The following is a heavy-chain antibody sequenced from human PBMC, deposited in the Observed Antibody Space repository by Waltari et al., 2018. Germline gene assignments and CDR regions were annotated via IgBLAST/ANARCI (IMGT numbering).Heavy chain of an antibody. D-gene: IGHD3-3*01. CDR1: GFTFSSYS. Sequence: EVQLVESGGGLVKPGGSLRLSCAASGFTFSSYSMNWVRQAPGKGLEWVSSISSSSSYMYYADSVKGRFTISRDNAKNSLYLQMNSLRAEDTAVYYCARVSWSGYYFDPWGQGTLVTVSS. V-gene: IGHV3-21*01. CDR2: ISSSSSYM. CDR3: ARVSWSGYYFDP. J-gene: IGHJ5*02.